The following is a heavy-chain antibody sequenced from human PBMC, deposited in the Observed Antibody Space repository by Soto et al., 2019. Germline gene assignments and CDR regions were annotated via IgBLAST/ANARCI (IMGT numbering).Heavy chain of an antibody. J-gene: IGHJ4*02. D-gene: IGHD2-2*01. CDR1: GFTFSSYG. CDR2: IWYDGSNK. Sequence: PGGSLRLSCAASGFTFSSYGMHWVRQAPGKGLEWVAVIWYDGSNKYYADSVKGRFTISRDNSKNTLYLQMNSLRAEDTAVYYCARDWDHCISTSCYAEPADYWGQGTLVTVSS. V-gene: IGHV3-33*01. CDR3: ARDWDHCISTSCYAEPADY.